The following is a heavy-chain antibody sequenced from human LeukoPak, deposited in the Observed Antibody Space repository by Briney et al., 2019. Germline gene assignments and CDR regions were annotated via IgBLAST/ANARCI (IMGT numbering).Heavy chain of an antibody. J-gene: IGHJ4*02. Sequence: QPGGSLRLSCAASGFTFTTYGMHWVRQAPGKGLEWVAVVQPAGTQKYYADSVKGRFAISRDNVKNTVFLQMDALRVEDTALYYCAGDVLIGEKVLDYWGPGTLVTVSS. CDR3: AGDVLIGEKVLDY. CDR1: GFTFTTYG. CDR2: VQPAGTQK. V-gene: IGHV3-30*02. D-gene: IGHD3-9*01.